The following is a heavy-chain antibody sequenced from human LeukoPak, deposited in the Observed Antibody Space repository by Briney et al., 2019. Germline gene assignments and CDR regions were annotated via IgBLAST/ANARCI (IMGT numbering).Heavy chain of an antibody. CDR2: INPSGGGT. D-gene: IGHD2-21*02. J-gene: IGHJ4*02. CDR1: GYTFTNHY. CDR3: ARELEPDCGGDCYSFDY. Sequence: GASVKVSCKASGYTFTNHYMHWVRQAPGQGLEWMGIINPSGGGTTYAQKFQGRVTMTRDTSTDTDYMELSSLRSEDTAVYYCARELEPDCGGDCYSFDYWGQGTLVTVSS. V-gene: IGHV1-46*01.